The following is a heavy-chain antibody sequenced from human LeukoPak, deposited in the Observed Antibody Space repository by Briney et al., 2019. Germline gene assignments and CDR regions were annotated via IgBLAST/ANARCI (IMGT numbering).Heavy chain of an antibody. V-gene: IGHV3-21*01. CDR3: ARLVDSPNYIYYYYMDV. CDR2: ISDSSSYI. CDR1: GFTFRSYS. Sequence: GGSLRLSCAASGFTFRSYSMKWVRQAPGKGLEWVSSISDSSSYINYADSVKGRFTISRDNAKNSLYLQMNSLRAEDAAVYYCARLVDSPNYIYYYYMDVWGKRTTVSLPS. D-gene: IGHD2-8*02. J-gene: IGHJ6*03.